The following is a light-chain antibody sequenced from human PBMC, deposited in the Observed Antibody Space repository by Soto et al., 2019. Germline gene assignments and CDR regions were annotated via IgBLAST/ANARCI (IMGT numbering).Light chain of an antibody. V-gene: IGLV2-14*01. Sequence: QSVLTQPASVSGSPGQSITISCTGTSSDVGGYNYVSWYQQHPGKAPKLMIYEVSNRPSGASNRFSGSKSDNTASLTISGLQAEDEADYYCSSYTSSSTPLYVFGTGTKVTVL. CDR1: SSDVGGYNY. CDR2: EVS. J-gene: IGLJ1*01. CDR3: SSYTSSSTPLYV.